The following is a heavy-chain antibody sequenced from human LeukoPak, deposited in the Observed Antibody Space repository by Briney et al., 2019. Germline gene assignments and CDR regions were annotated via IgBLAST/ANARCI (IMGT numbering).Heavy chain of an antibody. Sequence: NHGESLKISCKASGYTFTSLFIGWVRQMPGKGLEWMGIIYPGDSDTRYSSSFQGQVTISADKSINTAYLQWSSLKASDTAMYYCARRYYYDSSGYYVDYWGQGTPVTVSS. J-gene: IGHJ4*02. CDR2: IYPGDSDT. CDR3: ARRYYYDSSGYYVDY. CDR1: GYTFTSLF. D-gene: IGHD3-22*01. V-gene: IGHV5-51*01.